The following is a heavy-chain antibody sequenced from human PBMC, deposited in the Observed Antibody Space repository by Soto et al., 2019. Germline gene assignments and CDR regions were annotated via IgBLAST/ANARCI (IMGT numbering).Heavy chain of an antibody. D-gene: IGHD4-17*01. CDR2: ISSGGHYI. CDR1: QFTFGAYT. V-gene: IGHV3-21*01. CDR3: ARDCGDGFGY. Sequence: EVQLVESGGGLVRPGGSLRLSCAASQFTFGAYTMNWVRQAPGKGLEWVSSISSGGHYIYYADSVKGRFTISRDNAKNSLCLQMSSLRAEDTALYYCARDCGDGFGYWGQGTLVTVSS. J-gene: IGHJ4*02.